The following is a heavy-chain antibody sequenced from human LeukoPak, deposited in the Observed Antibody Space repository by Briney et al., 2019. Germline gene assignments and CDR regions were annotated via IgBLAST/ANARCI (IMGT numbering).Heavy chain of an antibody. CDR1: GGTFSSYA. J-gene: IGHJ3*02. CDR2: INPNSGGT. Sequence: ASVKVSCKASGGTFSSYAISWVRQAPGQGLEWMGWINPNSGGTNYAQKFQGRVTMTRDTSISTAYMELSRLRSDDTAVYYCARYPVGGSLDAFDIWGQGTMVTVSS. V-gene: IGHV1-2*02. CDR3: ARYPVGGSLDAFDI. D-gene: IGHD1-26*01.